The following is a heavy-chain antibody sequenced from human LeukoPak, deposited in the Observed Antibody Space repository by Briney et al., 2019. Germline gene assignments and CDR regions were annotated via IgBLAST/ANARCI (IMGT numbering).Heavy chain of an antibody. D-gene: IGHD3-16*01. CDR3: VAYSYAYTTSDY. CDR1: GCIFSSYA. V-gene: IGHV3-64D*06. CDR2: ISRSSDGGIT. Sequence: PGGSLRLSCSASGCIFSSYAMHWVRQAPGKGLEYVSAISRSSDGGITYYADSVKGRFAISRDDSKNTLYLQMSSLRAEDAAVYYCVAYSYAYTTSDYWGQGTLVTVSS. J-gene: IGHJ4*02.